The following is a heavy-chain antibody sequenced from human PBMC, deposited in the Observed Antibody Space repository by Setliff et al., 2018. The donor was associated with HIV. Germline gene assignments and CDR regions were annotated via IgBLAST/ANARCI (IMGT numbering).Heavy chain of an antibody. CDR3: AACVLQSGGLTGSYPGGFDY. D-gene: IGHD1-26*01. J-gene: IGHJ4*02. CDR2: INAFTGKT. V-gene: IGHV1-18*01. Sequence: ASVKVSCKASGVTFSSYAINWVRQAPGQGLAWVGWINAFTGKTHYAQDFQGRVTVTTDTSTDTSYMELRSLRSDDTAIYYCAACVLQSGGLTGSYPGGFDYWGQGSLVTVSS. CDR1: GVTFSSYA.